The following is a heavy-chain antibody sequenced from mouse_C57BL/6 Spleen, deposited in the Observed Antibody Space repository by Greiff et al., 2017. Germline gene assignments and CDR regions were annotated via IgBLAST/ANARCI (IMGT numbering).Heavy chain of an antibody. V-gene: IGHV5-6*01. CDR3: AREKRGNDGPCAY. CDR2: ISSGGSYT. Sequence: EVQVVESGGDLVKPGGSLKLSCAASGFTFSSYGMSWVRQTPDKRLEWVATISSGGSYTYYPDSVKGRFTISRDNAKNTLYLQMSSLKSEDTAMYYCAREKRGNDGPCAYWGQGTLVTVSA. CDR1: GFTFSSYG. J-gene: IGHJ3*01.